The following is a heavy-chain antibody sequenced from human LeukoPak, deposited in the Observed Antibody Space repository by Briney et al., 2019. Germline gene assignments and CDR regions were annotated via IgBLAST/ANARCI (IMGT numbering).Heavy chain of an antibody. V-gene: IGHV3-11*01. CDR1: GLRFSGQY. Sequence: PGGSLRLSSAASGLRFSGQYMIWIRQAPGKGLEWVAFISGSGTDTFYADSVKGRFFISKDNTRDSLSLQMTSLSAEDTAMYYCATLHFYAMGVWGQGTTVTVSS. CDR2: ISGSGTDT. CDR3: ATLHFYAMGV. J-gene: IGHJ6*01.